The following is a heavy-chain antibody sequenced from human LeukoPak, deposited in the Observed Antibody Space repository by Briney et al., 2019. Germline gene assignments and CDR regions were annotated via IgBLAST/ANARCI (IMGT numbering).Heavy chain of an antibody. CDR1: GDSVSANNAA. V-gene: IGHV6-1*01. Sequence: SQTLSLTCAISGDSVSANNAAWNWIRQSPSRGLEWLGRTYYRSKWYTAYAVSVKSRITINSDTSKNQFSLQLNSVTPEDTAVYYCAREDTTNGVTHFDYWGQGTLVTVSS. CDR2: TYYRSKWYT. D-gene: IGHD2-8*01. J-gene: IGHJ4*02. CDR3: AREDTTNGVTHFDY.